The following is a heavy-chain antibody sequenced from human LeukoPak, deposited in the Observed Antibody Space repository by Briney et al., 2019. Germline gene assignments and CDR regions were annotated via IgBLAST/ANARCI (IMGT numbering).Heavy chain of an antibody. Sequence: SETLSLTCNVSGVSISSSSYYWGWIRQPPGKGLEWIGSTYSSGSTYYNSSLKSRVTISIDTSKNQFSLKLSSVTAADTAVYYCARVPIRITMARGVRRNAFDIWGQGTMVTVSS. V-gene: IGHV4-39*01. CDR1: GVSISSSSYY. J-gene: IGHJ3*02. CDR3: ARVPIRITMARGVRRNAFDI. CDR2: TYSSGST. D-gene: IGHD3-10*01.